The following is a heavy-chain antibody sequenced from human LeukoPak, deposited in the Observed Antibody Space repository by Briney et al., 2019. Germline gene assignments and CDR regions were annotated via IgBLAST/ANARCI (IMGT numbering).Heavy chain of an antibody. CDR2: IIPIFGTA. CDR3: ARGEQFLEWLFGY. V-gene: IGHV1-69*13. CDR1: GGTSSSYA. D-gene: IGHD3-3*01. Sequence: SVKVSCKASGGTSSSYAISWVRQAPGQGLEWMGGIIPIFGTANYAQKFQGRVTITADESTSTAYMELSSLRSEDTAVYYCARGEQFLEWLFGYWGQGTLVTVSS. J-gene: IGHJ4*02.